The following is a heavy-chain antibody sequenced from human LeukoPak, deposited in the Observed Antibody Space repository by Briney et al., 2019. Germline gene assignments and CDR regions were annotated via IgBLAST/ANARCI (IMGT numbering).Heavy chain of an antibody. CDR3: ARAPVPAAIGDAFDI. D-gene: IGHD2-2*01. J-gene: IGHJ3*02. V-gene: IGHV1-69*13. CDR1: EGTFSSYA. CDR2: IIPIFGTA. Sequence: ASVKVSCKASEGTFSSYAISWVRQAPGQGLEWMGGIIPIFGTANYAQKFQGRVTITADESTSTAYMELSSLRSEDTAVYYCARAPVPAAIGDAFDIWGQGTMVTVSS.